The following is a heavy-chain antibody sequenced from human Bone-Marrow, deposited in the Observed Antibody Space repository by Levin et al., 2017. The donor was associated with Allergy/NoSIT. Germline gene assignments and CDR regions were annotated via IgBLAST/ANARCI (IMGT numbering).Heavy chain of an antibody. D-gene: IGHD1-7*01. V-gene: IGHV3-13*01. CDR3: ARGTRLRKSYYYYYGMDV. CDR1: GFTFSSYD. CDR2: IGTAGDT. Sequence: GGSLRLSCAASGFTFSSYDMHWVRQATGKGLEWVSAIGTAGDTYYPGSVKGRFTISRENAKNSLYLQMNSLRAGDTAVYYCARGTRLRKSYYYYYGMDVWGQGTTVTVSS. J-gene: IGHJ6*02.